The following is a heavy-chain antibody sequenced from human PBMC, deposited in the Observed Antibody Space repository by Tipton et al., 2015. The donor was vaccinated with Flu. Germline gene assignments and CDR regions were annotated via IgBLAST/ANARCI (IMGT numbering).Heavy chain of an antibody. CDR2: IYSGGST. V-gene: IGHV3-66*02. D-gene: IGHD4-17*01. CDR1: GFTVSSNY. J-gene: IGHJ3*02. Sequence: SLRLSCAASGFTVSSNYMSWVRQAPGKGLEWVSVIYSGGSTYYADSVKGRFTISRDNSKNTLYLQMNSLRAEDTAVYYCASADYGDYGFAFGIWGQGTMVTVSS. CDR3: ASADYGDYGFAFGI.